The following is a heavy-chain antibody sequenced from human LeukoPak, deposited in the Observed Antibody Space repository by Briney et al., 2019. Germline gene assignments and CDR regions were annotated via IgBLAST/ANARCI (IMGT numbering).Heavy chain of an antibody. D-gene: IGHD1-26*01. V-gene: IGHV3-74*01. J-gene: IGHJ4*02. Sequence: GGSLRLSCAASGFGITNNWMYWVRQAPGRGLVWVSRIKNDERTAVYADSVKGRFTISRDNARNTLFLQMNSLRAEDTAVYYCATVFKGSSLQDYWGQGTLVTVSS. CDR1: GFGITNNW. CDR3: ATVFKGSSLQDY. CDR2: IKNDERTA.